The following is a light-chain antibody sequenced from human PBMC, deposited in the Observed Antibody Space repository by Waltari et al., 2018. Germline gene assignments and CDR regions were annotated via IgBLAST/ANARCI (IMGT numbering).Light chain of an antibody. CDR2: DVS. V-gene: IGLV2-14*03. J-gene: IGLJ2*01. Sequence: QSALTQPASVSGSPGQSTAISCTGPSSALVGYHYSSWYQQHPGKAPKLMIHDVSTRPSGVSNRFSGSKSGNTASLTISGLQAEDEADYYCSSYTSSSSVVFGGGTKLTVL. CDR1: SSALVGYHY. CDR3: SSYTSSSSVV.